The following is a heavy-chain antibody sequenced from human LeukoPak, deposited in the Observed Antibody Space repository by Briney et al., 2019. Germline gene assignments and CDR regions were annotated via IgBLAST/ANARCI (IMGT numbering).Heavy chain of an antibody. D-gene: IGHD2-2*01. Sequence: LETLSLTCAFSGGAFSGGSASRIDWWSWVRQAPGKGLEWIAEIHRSGTAHYSPSLKGRVTISVDTFNEQISLTMTSVSAADTATYYCVAMPPFRFDPWGQGTLVIVSS. CDR3: VAMPPFRFDP. CDR1: GGAFSGGSASRIDW. V-gene: IGHV4-4*02. J-gene: IGHJ5*02. CDR2: IHRSGTA.